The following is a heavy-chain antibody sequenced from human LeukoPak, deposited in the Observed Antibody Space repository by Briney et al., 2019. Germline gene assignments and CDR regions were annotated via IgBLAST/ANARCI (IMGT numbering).Heavy chain of an antibody. Sequence: ASVKVSCKASGYTFTSYAMHWVRQAPGQRLEWMGWINAGNGNTKYSQKFQGRVTITRDTSASTAYMELSSLRSEDTAVYYCARVYQLPPGHWYFDLWGRGTLVTVSS. CDR2: INAGNGNT. V-gene: IGHV1-3*01. CDR3: ARVYQLPPGHWYFDL. D-gene: IGHD2-2*01. J-gene: IGHJ2*01. CDR1: GYTFTSYA.